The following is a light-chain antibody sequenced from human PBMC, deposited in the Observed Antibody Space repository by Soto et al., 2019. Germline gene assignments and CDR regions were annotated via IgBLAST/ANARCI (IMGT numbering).Light chain of an antibody. CDR1: QSVSSSY. V-gene: IGKV3-20*01. J-gene: IGKJ4*01. CDR3: QQYGSSPLT. Sequence: EIVVTQSPGTLSLSPGERATLSCRASQSVSSSYLAWYQQKPGQAPRLLIYGASSRATGIPDRFSGSGSGTDFTLTISRLEPEDCAVYYCQQYGSSPLTFGGGTKVEIK. CDR2: GAS.